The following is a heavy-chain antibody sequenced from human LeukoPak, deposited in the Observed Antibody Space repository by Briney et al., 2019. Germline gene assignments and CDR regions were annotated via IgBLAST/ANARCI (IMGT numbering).Heavy chain of an antibody. J-gene: IGHJ5*01. CDR1: GFTFSSYA. CDR2: ISSTSAYI. V-gene: IGHV3-21*01. D-gene: IGHD2-8*02. Sequence: GRSLRLSCAASGFTFSSYAMHWVRQAPGKGLEWVSSISSTSAYIHYADSVKGRFTISRDNVDNVVYLEMNSLGAEDTATYYCARVAVSGPTGWFDSWGQGTLVIVSS. CDR3: ARVAVSGPTGWFDS.